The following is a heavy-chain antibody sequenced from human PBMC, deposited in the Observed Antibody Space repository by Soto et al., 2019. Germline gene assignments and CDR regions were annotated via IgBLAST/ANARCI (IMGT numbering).Heavy chain of an antibody. Sequence: GGSLRLSCAASGFTFTSYVMTWVRQAPGKGLEWVSGISGSGGRTFYADSVKGRFTISRDNSKSTLFLQMNSLRAEDTAVYYCAKGTGSGYHDSWGQGSLVTVSS. CDR1: GFTFTSYV. J-gene: IGHJ4*02. CDR3: AKGTGSGYHDS. V-gene: IGHV3-23*01. D-gene: IGHD6-19*01. CDR2: ISGSGGRT.